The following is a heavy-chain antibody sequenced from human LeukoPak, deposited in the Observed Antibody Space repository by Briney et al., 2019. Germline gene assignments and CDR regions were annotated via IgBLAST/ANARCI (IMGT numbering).Heavy chain of an antibody. D-gene: IGHD6-13*01. J-gene: IGHJ3*02. V-gene: IGHV3-33*01. CDR1: GFTFSTYG. CDR2: IWPNGSSK. CDR3: VGELLTAAGTIGAFDI. Sequence: RGCLRLSCAASGFTFSTYGMHWVRPAPGKGLEWVAVIWPNGSSKYHADSVKGRFTISRDNSKSTLFLQMSSLAAEDTAVYYCVGELLTAAGTIGAFDIWGRGTMVTVSS.